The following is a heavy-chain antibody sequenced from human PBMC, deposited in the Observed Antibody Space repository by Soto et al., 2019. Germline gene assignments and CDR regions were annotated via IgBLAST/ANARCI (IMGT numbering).Heavy chain of an antibody. V-gene: IGHV4-59*01. CDR2: VYYSGNT. CDR1: GGSISTYY. CDR3: ARVGSGSFDY. J-gene: IGHJ4*02. D-gene: IGHD3-22*01. Sequence: SETLSLTCTGSGGSISTYYWSWIRQPPGKGLEWIGYVYYSGNTNYNPSLKSRLTISVDTSKNQFSLKLSSVTAADTAVYYCARVGSGSFDYWGQGTLVPVSS.